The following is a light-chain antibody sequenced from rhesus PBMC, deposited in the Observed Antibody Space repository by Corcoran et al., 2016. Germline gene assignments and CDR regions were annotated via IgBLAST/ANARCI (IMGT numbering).Light chain of an antibody. V-gene: IGKV2-78*01. CDR1: QRLLHSYWLTY. CDR3: EQNLKNPYS. Sequence: DIVMTQTPLSLSVTPGEPASISFRSSQRLLHSYWLTYLHCYLQNPGQSSHLLIYLVSNRASRVPDRFSVGGSGTDVTVKISRVEANDVGVYYCEQNLKNPYSFGQGTKVEIK. J-gene: IGKJ2*01. CDR2: LVS.